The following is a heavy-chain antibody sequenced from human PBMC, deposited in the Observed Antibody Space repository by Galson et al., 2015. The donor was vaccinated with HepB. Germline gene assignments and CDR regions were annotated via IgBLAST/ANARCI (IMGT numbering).Heavy chain of an antibody. CDR2: INPSGVTT. CDR1: GYTFTNSY. Sequence: SVKVSCKAFGYTFTNSYMHWVRQAPGQGLEWMGVINPSGVTTNYAQRFQGRVTMTRDTSTSTVYMELSSLRSEDTAVYYCAGEVPGGGYFQHWGQGTLVTVSS. J-gene: IGHJ1*01. D-gene: IGHD2-2*01. CDR3: AGEVPGGGYFQH. V-gene: IGHV1-46*01.